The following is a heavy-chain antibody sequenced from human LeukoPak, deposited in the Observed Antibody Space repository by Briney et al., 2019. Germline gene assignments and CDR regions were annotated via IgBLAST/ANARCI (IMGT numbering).Heavy chain of an antibody. D-gene: IGHD3-10*01. CDR1: GYTFTSYY. J-gene: IGHJ4*02. Sequence: ASVKVSCKASGYTFTSYYMHWVRQAPGQGLEWMGGIIPIFGTANYAQKFQGRVTITADESTSTAYMELSSLRSEDTAVYYCARDMGYGSGRAFDYWGQGTLVTVSS. CDR2: IIPIFGTA. V-gene: IGHV1-69*13. CDR3: ARDMGYGSGRAFDY.